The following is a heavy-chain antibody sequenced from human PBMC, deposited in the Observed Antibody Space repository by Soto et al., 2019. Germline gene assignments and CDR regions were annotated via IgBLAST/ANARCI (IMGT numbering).Heavy chain of an antibody. Sequence: SQTLSLTCAISGDSASSNSAAWNWIRQSPSRGLEWLGRTYYRSKWYNDYAVSVKSRITINPDTSKNQFSLQLNSVTPGDTAVYYCAWATSTRPDSSSGDYYYGMDVWGQGTTVTVSS. CDR1: GDSASSNSAA. J-gene: IGHJ6*02. CDR2: TYYRSKWYN. D-gene: IGHD6-6*01. CDR3: AWATSTRPDSSSGDYYYGMDV. V-gene: IGHV6-1*01.